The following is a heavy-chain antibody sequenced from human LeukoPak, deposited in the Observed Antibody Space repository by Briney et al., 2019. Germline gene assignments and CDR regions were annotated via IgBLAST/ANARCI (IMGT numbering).Heavy chain of an antibody. V-gene: IGHV4-38-2*02. J-gene: IGHJ4*02. Sequence: SETLSLTCTVSGYSISSGYYWGWIRQPPGKGLEWIGTVYYTGRTYNNPSLKSRISISIDTSSNQFSLKVASVSAADTAVYYCASTHAGRYYTTFDSWGQGTLVTVSS. CDR2: VYYTGRT. CDR3: ASTHAGRYYTTFDS. D-gene: IGHD1-26*01. CDR1: GYSISSGYY.